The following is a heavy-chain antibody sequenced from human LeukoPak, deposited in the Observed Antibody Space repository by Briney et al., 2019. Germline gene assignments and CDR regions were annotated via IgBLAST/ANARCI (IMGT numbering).Heavy chain of an antibody. V-gene: IGHV3-21*01. CDR2: ISSSSSYI. D-gene: IGHD4-17*01. CDR3: ARGDSDYGDYGLYYFDY. Sequence: GGSLRLSCAASGFTFSSYSMNWVRQAPGKGLEWVSSISSSSSYIYYADSVKGRFTISRDNAKNSLYLQMNSLRAEDTAVYYCARGDSDYGDYGLYYFDYWAREPWSPSPQ. J-gene: IGHJ4*02. CDR1: GFTFSSYS.